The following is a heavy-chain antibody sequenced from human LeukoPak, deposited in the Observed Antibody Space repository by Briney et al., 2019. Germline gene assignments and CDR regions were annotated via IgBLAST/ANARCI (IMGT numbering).Heavy chain of an antibody. CDR2: IYYSGST. Sequence: SETLSRTCTVSGGSISSYYWSWIRQPPGKGLEWIGYIYYSGSTNYNPSLKSRVTISVDTSKNQFSLKLSSVTAADTAVYYCARLYGDYRYYGMDVWGQGTTVTVSS. J-gene: IGHJ6*02. CDR1: GGSISSYY. V-gene: IGHV4-59*01. D-gene: IGHD4-17*01. CDR3: ARLYGDYRYYGMDV.